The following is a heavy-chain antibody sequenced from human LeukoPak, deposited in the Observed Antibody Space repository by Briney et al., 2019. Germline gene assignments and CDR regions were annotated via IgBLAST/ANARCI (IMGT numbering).Heavy chain of an antibody. CDR3: ARRTRQQLAKIDY. CDR1: GGSFSGYY. D-gene: IGHD6-13*01. CDR2: INHSGST. Sequence: SETLSLTCAVYGGSFSGYYWSWIRQPPGKGLEWIGEINHSGSTNYNPSLKSRVTISVDTSKNQFSLKLSSVTAADTAVYYCARRTRQQLAKIDYWGQGTLVTVSS. V-gene: IGHV4-34*01. J-gene: IGHJ4*02.